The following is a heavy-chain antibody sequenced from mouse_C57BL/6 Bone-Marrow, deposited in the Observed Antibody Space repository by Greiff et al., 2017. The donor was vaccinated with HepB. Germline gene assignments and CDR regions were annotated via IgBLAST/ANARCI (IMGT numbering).Heavy chain of an antibody. CDR3: AASNWGFAY. Sequence: VQLQQSGPGLVQPSQSLSITCTVSGFSLTSYGVHWVRQSPGKGLEWLGVIWSGGSTDYNAAFISRLSISKDNSKSQVFFKMNSLQADDTAIYYCAASNWGFAYWGQGTLVTVSA. D-gene: IGHD4-1*01. CDR2: IWSGGST. CDR1: GFSLTSYG. V-gene: IGHV2-2*01. J-gene: IGHJ3*01.